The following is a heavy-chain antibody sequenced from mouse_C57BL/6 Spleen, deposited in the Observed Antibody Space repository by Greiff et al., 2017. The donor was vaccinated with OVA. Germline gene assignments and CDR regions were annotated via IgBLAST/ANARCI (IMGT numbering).Heavy chain of an antibody. V-gene: IGHV5-16*01. CDR3: AREYGNYVGYFDV. D-gene: IGHD2-10*02. Sequence: EVQLVESEGGLVQPGSSMKLSCTASGFTFSDYYMAWVRQVPEKGLEWVANINYDGSSTYYLDSLKSRFIISRDNAKNILYLQMSSLKSEDTATYYCAREYGNYVGYFDVWGTGTTVTGSS. CDR1: GFTFSDYY. J-gene: IGHJ1*03. CDR2: INYDGSST.